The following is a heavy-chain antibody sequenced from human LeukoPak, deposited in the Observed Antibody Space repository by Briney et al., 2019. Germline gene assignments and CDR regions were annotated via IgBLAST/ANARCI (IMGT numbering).Heavy chain of an antibody. CDR1: GGSITSSSHY. J-gene: IGHJ5*02. CDR3: GRRGDCSGGSCYSRGGRYNWFDP. D-gene: IGHD2-15*01. V-gene: IGHV4-61*05. Sequence: SETLSLTCTVSGGSITSSSHYWSWTRQPPGKGLEWIGYIYYSGSTNYNPSLKSRVTISVDTSKNQFSLKLSSVTPADTAVYYCGRRGDCSGGSCYSRGGRYNWFDPWGQGTLVTVSS. CDR2: IYYSGST.